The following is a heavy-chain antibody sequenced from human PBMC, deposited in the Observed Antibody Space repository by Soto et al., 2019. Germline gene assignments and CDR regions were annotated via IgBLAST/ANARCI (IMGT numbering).Heavy chain of an antibody. V-gene: IGHV3-23*01. J-gene: IGHJ6*02. Sequence: GGSLRLSCAASGFTFSSYAMSWVRQAPGKGLEWVSAISGSGGSTYYADSVKGRFTISRDNSKNTLYLQMNSLRAEDTAVYYCAKWSIATTASQNYYYYYGMDVWGQGTTVTVSS. CDR3: AKWSIATTASQNYYYYYGMDV. CDR2: ISGSGGST. D-gene: IGHD6-6*01. CDR1: GFTFSSYA.